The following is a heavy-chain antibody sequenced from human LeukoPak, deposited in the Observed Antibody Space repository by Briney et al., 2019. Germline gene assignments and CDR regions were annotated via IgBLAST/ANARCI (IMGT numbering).Heavy chain of an antibody. V-gene: IGHV1-18*01. CDR1: GYTFTSYG. J-gene: IGHJ5*02. D-gene: IGHD3-9*01. CDR2: ISAYNGNT. Sequence: GASVKVSCKASGYTFTSYGISWVRQAPGQGLEWMGWISAYNGNTNYAQKFQGRVTMTRDTSISTAYMELSRLRSDDTAVYYCARELYYDILTGYTWFDPWGQGTLVTVSS. CDR3: ARELYYDILTGYTWFDP.